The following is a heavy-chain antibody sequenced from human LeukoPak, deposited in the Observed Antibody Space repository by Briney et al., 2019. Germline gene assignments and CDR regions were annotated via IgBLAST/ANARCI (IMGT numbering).Heavy chain of an antibody. CDR2: IIGSSGST. J-gene: IGHJ4*02. CDR1: GFSFNNYA. D-gene: IGHD5-12*01. CDR3: AKGAYDYIEIAYFDY. V-gene: IGHV3-23*01. Sequence: PGGSLRLSCVASGFSFNNYAMNWVRQAPGKGLEWDSVIIGSSGSTFYADSVKGRFTISRDKSKNMLYLQMNSLRAEDTAVYYCAKGAYDYIEIAYFDYCGQGSLVTVSS.